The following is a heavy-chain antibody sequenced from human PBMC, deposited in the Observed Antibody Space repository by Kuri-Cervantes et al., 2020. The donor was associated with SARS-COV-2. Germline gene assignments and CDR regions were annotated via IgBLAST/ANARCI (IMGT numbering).Heavy chain of an antibody. Sequence: KVSCKGSGYSFTSYWIGWVRQMPGKGLEWMGIIYPGDSDTRYGPSFQGQVTISADKSISTAYLQWSSLKASDTAMYYCASLSTVVNLNPDAFDIWGQGTMVTVSS. J-gene: IGHJ3*02. CDR1: GYSFTSYW. D-gene: IGHD4-23*01. CDR3: ASLSTVVNLNPDAFDI. V-gene: IGHV5-51*01. CDR2: IYPGDSDT.